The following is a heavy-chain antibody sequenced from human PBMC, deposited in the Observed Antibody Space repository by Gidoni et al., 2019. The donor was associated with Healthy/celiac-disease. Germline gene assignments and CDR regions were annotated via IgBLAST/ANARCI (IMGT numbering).Heavy chain of an antibody. CDR3: AKDWHLTATRGLLAFDI. CDR1: GFPFSSSG. V-gene: IGHV3-30*18. J-gene: IGHJ3*02. CDR2: ISYDGSNK. Sequence: VVQPGRSLILSCAPSGFPFSSSGMHWVRQAPGKGLEWVAVISYDGSNKYYADSVKGRFTISRDNSKNTLYLQMNSLRAEDTAVYYCAKDWHLTATRGLLAFDIWGQGTMVTVSS. D-gene: IGHD2-2*01.